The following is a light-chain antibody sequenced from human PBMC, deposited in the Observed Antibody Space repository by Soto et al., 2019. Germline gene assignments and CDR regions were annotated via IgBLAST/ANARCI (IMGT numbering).Light chain of an antibody. CDR2: GAS. V-gene: IGKV3-15*01. CDR1: QSISNN. CDR3: QQYNNWPRT. Sequence: EIVLTQSPATLSLSPGERATLSCRASQSISNNLAWYQQKPGQAPRLLIYGASNRATGIPARFSGSGSGTEFTLTISSLQSEDFAVYYCQQYNNWPRTFGQGTKVDIK. J-gene: IGKJ1*01.